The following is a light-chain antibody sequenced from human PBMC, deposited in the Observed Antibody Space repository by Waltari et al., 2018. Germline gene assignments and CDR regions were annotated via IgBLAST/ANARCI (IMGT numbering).Light chain of an antibody. CDR2: NED. CDR3: QVWDSSAAL. Sequence: SYELAQPLSVSVALGQTATITCGGDNIGSKNVNWNHQKPGQAPILVMYNEDKRPSGIPDRFSGSNSANTATLTITRAQAGDEADYYCQVWDSSAALFGSGTRVTVL. V-gene: IGLV3-9*01. CDR1: NIGSKN. J-gene: IGLJ6*01.